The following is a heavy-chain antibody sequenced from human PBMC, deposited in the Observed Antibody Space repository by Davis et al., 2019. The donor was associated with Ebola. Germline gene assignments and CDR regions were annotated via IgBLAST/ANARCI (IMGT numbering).Heavy chain of an antibody. V-gene: IGHV1-18*04. J-gene: IGHJ4*02. Sequence: ASVKVSCKTSGYDFTMFGLSWVRQAPGLGLEWVGWISPYNGNTQYAQKLQGRVTLIADTSTNTAYMELRNLRSDDTAVYYCARDHSSLDYWGQGTLVTVSS. CDR3: ARDHSSLDY. D-gene: IGHD6-13*01. CDR1: GYDFTMFG. CDR2: ISPYNGNT.